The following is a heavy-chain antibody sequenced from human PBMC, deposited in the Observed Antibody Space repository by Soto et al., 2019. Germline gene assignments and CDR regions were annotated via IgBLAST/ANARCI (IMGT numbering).Heavy chain of an antibody. CDR3: AKDSGEPPMRMPYYMDV. D-gene: IGHD3-10*01. V-gene: IGHV3-23*01. CDR1: GFTFSSYA. Sequence: GGSLRLSCAASGFTFSSYAMSWVRQAPGKGLEWVSAISGSGGSTYYADSVKGRFTISRDNSKNTLYLQMNSLRAEDTAVYYCAKDSGEPPMRMPYYMDVWGKGTTVTVSS. CDR2: ISGSGGST. J-gene: IGHJ6*03.